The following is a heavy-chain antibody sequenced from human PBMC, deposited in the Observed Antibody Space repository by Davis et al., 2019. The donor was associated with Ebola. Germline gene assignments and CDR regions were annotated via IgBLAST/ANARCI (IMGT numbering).Heavy chain of an antibody. Sequence: GESLKISCAASGFTFDDYGMSWVRQVPGKGLVWVSHINSDGSSTTYADSVKGRFTISRDNAKNTLYLHMNSRRAEDTAVYYCAGDVGYSSSSSDFRLRVYYYYYGMDVWGQGTMVTVSS. CDR3: AGDVGYSSSSSDFRLRVYYYYYGMDV. CDR1: GFTFDDYG. CDR2: INSDGSST. J-gene: IGHJ6*02. V-gene: IGHV3-74*03. D-gene: IGHD6-6*01.